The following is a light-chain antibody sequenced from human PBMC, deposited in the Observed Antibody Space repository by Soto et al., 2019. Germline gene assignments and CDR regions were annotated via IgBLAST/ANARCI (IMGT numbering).Light chain of an antibody. CDR1: TGAVTSGHY. CDR3: LLCYSGPWV. V-gene: IGLV7-46*01. Sequence: QAVVTQEPSLTVSPGGTVTLTCGSSTGAVTSGHYVYWFQQKPGQAPRTLIYDINNKQSWTPARFSGSLLGGKAALTLSGAQPEDEAEYYCLLCYSGPWVFGGGTQLTVL. CDR2: DIN. J-gene: IGLJ7*01.